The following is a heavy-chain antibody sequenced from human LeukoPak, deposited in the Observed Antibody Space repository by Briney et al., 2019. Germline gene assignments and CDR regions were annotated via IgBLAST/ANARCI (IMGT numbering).Heavy chain of an antibody. CDR1: GFTFSSYA. J-gene: IGHJ3*02. D-gene: IGHD1-20*01. CDR3: AKPFNWNDDGGYDAFDI. CDR2: ISVGGGST. V-gene: IGHV3-23*01. Sequence: GGSLRLSCAASGFTFSSYAMSWVRQAPGKGLEWVSAISVGGGSTYYADSVKGRFTISRDNSKNTLYLQMNSLRAEDTAVYYCAKPFNWNDDGGYDAFDIWGQGTMVTVSS.